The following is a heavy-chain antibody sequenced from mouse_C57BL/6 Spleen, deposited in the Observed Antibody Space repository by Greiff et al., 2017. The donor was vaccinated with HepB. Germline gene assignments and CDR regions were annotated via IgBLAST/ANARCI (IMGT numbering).Heavy chain of an antibody. D-gene: IGHD2-1*01. CDR3: TRDPHYGNYAMDY. CDR2: ISSGGDYI. J-gene: IGHJ4*01. Sequence: EVMLVESGEGLVKPGGSLKLSCAASGFTFSSYAMSWVRQTPEKRLEWVAYISSGGDYIYYADTVKGRFTISRDNARNTLYLQMSSLKSEDTAMYYCTRDPHYGNYAMDYWGQGTSVTVSS. CDR1: GFTFSSYA. V-gene: IGHV5-9-1*02.